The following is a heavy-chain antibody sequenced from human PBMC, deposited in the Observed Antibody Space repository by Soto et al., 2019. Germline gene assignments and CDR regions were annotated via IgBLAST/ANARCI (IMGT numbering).Heavy chain of an antibody. Sequence: LRLSCEVSGFTFSNVIMSWVRQPPGKGLEWVANIKHEGGEKDYVDSVKGRFTISRDNAKNSVYLQMNSLRVEDSAVYYCARDGVAPFDYWGQGTLVTVSS. V-gene: IGHV3-7*01. CDR1: GFTFSNVI. CDR2: IKHEGGEK. D-gene: IGHD5-12*01. CDR3: ARDGVAPFDY. J-gene: IGHJ4*02.